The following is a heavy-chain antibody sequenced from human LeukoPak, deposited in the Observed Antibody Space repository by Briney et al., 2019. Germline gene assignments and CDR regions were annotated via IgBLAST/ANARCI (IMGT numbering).Heavy chain of an antibody. CDR2: VYYSGST. J-gene: IGHJ4*02. V-gene: IGHV4-59*01. CDR1: GASITSYY. CDR3: ARFGAAAGTDY. Sequence: SETLSLTCTVSGASITSYYWTWIRQPPGKGLEWIGYVYYSGSTNYNPSLKSRVTISVDTSKNQFSLKLTSMTAADTAVYYCARFGAAAGTDYWGQGTLVNVSS. D-gene: IGHD6-13*01.